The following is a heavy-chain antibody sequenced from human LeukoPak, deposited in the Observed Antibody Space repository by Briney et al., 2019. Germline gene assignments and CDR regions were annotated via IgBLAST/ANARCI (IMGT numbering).Heavy chain of an antibody. J-gene: IGHJ4*02. CDR1: GFTFNYDA. CDR2: VRGSGGST. Sequence: QAGGSLRLSCAASGFTFNYDAISWVRQAPGKGLEWVSSVRGSGGSTYYSDSVRGRFTISRDISKNTVYLQMNSLGAEDTAMYYCAKDDKGDFYFDYWGQGTLVTVSS. CDR3: AKDDKGDFYFDY. D-gene: IGHD3-16*01. V-gene: IGHV3-23*01.